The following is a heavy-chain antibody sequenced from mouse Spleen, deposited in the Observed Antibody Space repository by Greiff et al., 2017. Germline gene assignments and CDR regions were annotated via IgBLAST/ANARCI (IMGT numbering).Heavy chain of an antibody. V-gene: IGHV5-17*01. CDR3: ARVSNWDPYYYAMDY. CDR2: ISSGSSTI. D-gene: IGHD4-1*02. Sequence: EVKVVESGGGLVKPGGSLKLSCAASGFTFSDYGMHWVRQAPEKGLEWVAYISSGSSTIYYADTVKGRFTISRDNAKNTLFLQMTSLRSEDTAMYYCARVSNWDPYYYAMDYWGQGTSVTVSS. J-gene: IGHJ4*01. CDR1: GFTFSDYG.